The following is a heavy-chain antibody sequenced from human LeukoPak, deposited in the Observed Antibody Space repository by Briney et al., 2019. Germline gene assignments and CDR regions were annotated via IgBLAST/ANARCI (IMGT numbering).Heavy chain of an antibody. CDR2: IYHSGST. V-gene: IGHV4-39*07. D-gene: IGHD3-10*01. CDR3: ARAQHGSGSYCWFDP. CDR1: GGSISSSSYY. Sequence: SETLSLTCTVSGGSISSSSYYWGWIRQPPGKGLEWIGSIYHSGSTYYNPSLKSRVTISVDTSKNQLSLKLSSVTAADTAVYYCARAQHGSGSYCWFDPWGQGTLVTVSS. J-gene: IGHJ5*02.